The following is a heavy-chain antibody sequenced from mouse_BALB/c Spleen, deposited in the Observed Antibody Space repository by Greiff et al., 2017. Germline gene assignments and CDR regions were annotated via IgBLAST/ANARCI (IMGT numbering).Heavy chain of an antibody. D-gene: IGHD2-3*01. CDR3: AREDGYSDFDY. CDR1: GYTFTSYW. J-gene: IGHJ2*01. V-gene: IGHV1-87*01. CDR2: IYPGDGDT. Sequence: QVQLQQSGAELARPGASVKLSCKASGYTFTSYWMQWVKQRPGQGLEWIGAIYPGDGDTRYTQKFKGKDTLTADKSSSTAYMQLSSLASEDSAVYYCAREDGYSDFDYWGQGTTLTVSS.